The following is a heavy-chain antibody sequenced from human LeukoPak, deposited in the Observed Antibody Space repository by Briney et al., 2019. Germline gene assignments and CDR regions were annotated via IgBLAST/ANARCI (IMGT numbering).Heavy chain of an antibody. V-gene: IGHV1-2*02. J-gene: IGHJ4*02. CDR1: GYTFTDYY. CDR2: INSNTGDT. Sequence: ASVKVSCKASGYTFTDYYIHWVRQAPGQGSEWMGWINSNTGDTKYAQKFQDRVTLTQDTSISTAYMELSRLESDDTAVFYCARGRWLQLWGDYWGQGTPLTVSS. CDR3: ARGRWLQLWGDY. D-gene: IGHD5-18*01.